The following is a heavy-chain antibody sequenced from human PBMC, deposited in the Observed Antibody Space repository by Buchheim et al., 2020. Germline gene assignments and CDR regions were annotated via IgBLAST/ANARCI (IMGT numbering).Heavy chain of an antibody. CDR1: GYSFTDYW. Sequence: EVQLVQSGAEVKKPGESLKISCKGSGYSFTDYWIGWVRQMPGKGLEWMALIYPRDSYIRYSPSFQGQVTISADKSISSAYLQWSSLKASDTAMYYCVRGSGYCSSTRCYLFDYWGQGSL. D-gene: IGHD2-2*01. CDR2: IYPRDSYI. V-gene: IGHV5-51*01. CDR3: VRGSGYCSSTRCYLFDY. J-gene: IGHJ4*02.